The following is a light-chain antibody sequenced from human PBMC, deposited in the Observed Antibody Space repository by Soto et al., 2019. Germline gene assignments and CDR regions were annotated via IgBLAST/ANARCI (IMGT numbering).Light chain of an antibody. CDR3: QQYGSSHT. CDR2: GAS. CDR1: QSISSY. Sequence: EIVLTQSPGTLSLSPGERATLSCRASQSISSYLAWYQQKPGQAPRLLIYGASSRATGIPDRFSGSGSGTDFTLTISRLEPEDFAVYYCQQYGSSHTFGQGTKLEIK. J-gene: IGKJ2*01. V-gene: IGKV3-20*01.